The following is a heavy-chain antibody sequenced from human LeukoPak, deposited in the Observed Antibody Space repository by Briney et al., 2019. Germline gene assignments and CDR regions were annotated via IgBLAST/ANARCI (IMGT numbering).Heavy chain of an antibody. V-gene: IGHV4-31*03. J-gene: IGHJ4*02. CDR2: IYYSGST. CDR3: VRLRIRGVTKSFDY. D-gene: IGHD3-10*01. CDR1: GGSVSSGSYY. Sequence: PSETLSLTCTVSGGSVSSGSYYWSWIRQHPGKGLEWIGYIYYSGSTYYNPSLKSRVTISVDTSKNQFSLKLSSVTAADTAVYYCVRLRIRGVTKSFDYWGQGTLVTVSS.